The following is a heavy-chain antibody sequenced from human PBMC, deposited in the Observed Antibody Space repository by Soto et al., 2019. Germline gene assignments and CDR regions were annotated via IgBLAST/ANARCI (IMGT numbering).Heavy chain of an antibody. CDR3: ARDNSPYSSGWHNRHFDY. CDR2: ISYDGSNK. Sequence: QVQLVESGGGVVQPGRSLKLSCAASGFTFSSYAMHWVRQAPGEGLEWVAVISYDGSNKYYADSVKGRFTISRDNSKNTLYLQMNSLRAEDTAVYYCARDNSPYSSGWHNRHFDYWGQGTLVTVSS. CDR1: GFTFSSYA. D-gene: IGHD6-19*01. J-gene: IGHJ4*02. V-gene: IGHV3-30-3*01.